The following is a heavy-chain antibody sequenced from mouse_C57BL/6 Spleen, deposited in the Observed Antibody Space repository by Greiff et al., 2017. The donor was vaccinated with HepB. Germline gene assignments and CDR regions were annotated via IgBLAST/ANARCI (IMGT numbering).Heavy chain of an antibody. CDR3: ARGELAYYFDY. V-gene: IGHV1-81*01. J-gene: IGHJ2*01. Sequence: VHLVESGAELARPGASVKLSCKASGYTFTSYGISWVKQRTGQGLEWIGEIYPRSGNTYYNEKFKGKATLTADKSSSTAYMELRSLTSEDSAVYFCARGELAYYFDYWGQGTTLTVSS. CDR2: IYPRSGNT. CDR1: GYTFTSYG.